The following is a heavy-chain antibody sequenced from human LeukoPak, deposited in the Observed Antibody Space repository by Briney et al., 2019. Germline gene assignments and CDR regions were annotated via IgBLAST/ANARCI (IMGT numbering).Heavy chain of an antibody. D-gene: IGHD6-13*01. CDR1: GFTFSNAW. J-gene: IGHJ4*02. CDR3: ARVGYTGTWYSSPPFDY. CDR2: IKSKTDGGTT. V-gene: IGHV3-15*01. Sequence: GGSLRLSCAASGFTFSNAWMSWVRQAPGKGLEWVGRIKSKTDGGTTDYAAPVKGRFTISRDDSKNTLYLQMNSLKTEDTAVYYCARVGYTGTWYSSPPFDYWGQGTLVTVSS.